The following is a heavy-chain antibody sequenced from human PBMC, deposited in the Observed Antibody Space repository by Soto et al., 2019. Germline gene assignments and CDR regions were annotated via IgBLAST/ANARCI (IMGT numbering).Heavy chain of an antibody. CDR2: IYPGDSDT. J-gene: IGHJ4*02. CDR1: GYSFTCNW. CDR3: ATVYSIRGCY. V-gene: IGHV5-51*03. D-gene: IGHD6-13*01. Sequence: EVQLVQSGAEVKKPGESLQISCQASGYSFTCNWIGWVRQMPWKGLEWMGIIYPGDSDTKYSPSFQGQVTISPDKSISTAYLQWTILKASDTAMYYCATVYSIRGCYLGQGTLVTVSS.